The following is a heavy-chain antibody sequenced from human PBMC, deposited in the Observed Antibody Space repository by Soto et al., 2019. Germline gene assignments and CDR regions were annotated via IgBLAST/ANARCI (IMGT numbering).Heavy chain of an antibody. CDR2: IYYSGTT. Sequence: SETLSLTCPVPGGSISSSGYYWGWIRQPPGKCLEWIGIIYYSGTTYYTPSLTSRLTISVDNPKTKFSRKLRYATAADTAVYYCATESNEGRNYYYYYYGIDVSCKGTRVT. V-gene: IGHV4-39*01. J-gene: IGHJ6*04. D-gene: IGHD1-1*01. CDR1: GGSISSSGYY. CDR3: ATESNEGRNYYYYYYGIDV.